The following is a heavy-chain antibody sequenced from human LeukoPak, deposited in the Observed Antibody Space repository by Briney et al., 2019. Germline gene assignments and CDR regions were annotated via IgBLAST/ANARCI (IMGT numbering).Heavy chain of an antibody. CDR1: GFTFSSYA. Sequence: GGSLRLSCAASGFTFSSYAMSWVRQAPGKGLEWVSDISGRGDSTYYADSVKGRFTISRDNSKNTLYLQMNSLRAEDTAVYHCARGQFSGSYLEYWGQGTLVTVSS. CDR3: ARGQFSGSYLEY. V-gene: IGHV3-23*01. D-gene: IGHD1-26*01. CDR2: ISGRGDST. J-gene: IGHJ4*02.